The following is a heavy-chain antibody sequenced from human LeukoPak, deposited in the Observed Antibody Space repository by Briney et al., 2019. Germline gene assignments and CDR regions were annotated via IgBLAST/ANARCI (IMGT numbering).Heavy chain of an antibody. D-gene: IGHD3-9*01. Sequence: GGSLRLSCAASGFTFSFNYMTWVRQPPGKGLEWVSKINPDGSDKYYVDSVKGRFTISRDNAKNSLYLQMNSLRVEDTAVYYCARDFSYYDILTGYSGGYYYGMDVWGQGTTVTVSS. J-gene: IGHJ6*02. V-gene: IGHV3-7*01. CDR2: INPDGSDK. CDR1: GFTFSFNY. CDR3: ARDFSYYDILTGYSGGYYYGMDV.